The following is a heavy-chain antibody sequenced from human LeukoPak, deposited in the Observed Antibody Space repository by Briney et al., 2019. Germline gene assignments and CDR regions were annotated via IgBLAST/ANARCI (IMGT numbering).Heavy chain of an antibody. V-gene: IGHV2-5*01. J-gene: IGHJ3*02. CDR3: AHRPLYPDVFDI. CDR2: IYWNGDE. D-gene: IGHD5/OR15-5a*01. CDR1: GFSLSTNGVG. Sequence: SGPMLVNPTQTLTLTCTFSGFSLSTNGVGVGWIRQPPGKALEWLALIYWNGDERYSPFLKSRLTITKDTSKNQVVLTVTNMDPVDTATYYCAHRPLYPDVFDIWGQGTMVTVSS.